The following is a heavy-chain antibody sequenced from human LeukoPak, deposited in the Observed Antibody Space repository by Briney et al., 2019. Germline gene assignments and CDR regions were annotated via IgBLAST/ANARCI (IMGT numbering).Heavy chain of an antibody. CDR2: INHNGNVN. J-gene: IGHJ6*02. CDR1: GFTFSDYW. D-gene: IGHD3-16*01. V-gene: IGHV3-7*03. CDR3: ARGGGLDV. Sequence: GGSLRLSCAASGFTFSDYWMHWARQAPGKGLEWVASINHNGNVNYYVDSVKGRFTISRDNAKNSLYLQMSNLRAEDTAVHFCARGGGLDVWGQGATVTVSS.